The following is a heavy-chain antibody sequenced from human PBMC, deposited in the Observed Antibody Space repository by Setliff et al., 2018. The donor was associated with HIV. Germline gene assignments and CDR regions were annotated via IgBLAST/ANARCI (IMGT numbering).Heavy chain of an antibody. CDR1: GFTLSNFW. J-gene: IGHJ4*02. D-gene: IGHD3-22*01. CDR2: IHSDGTST. CDR3: ARDLSYDYDRSSDTFDY. V-gene: IGHV3-74*03. Sequence: GGSLRLSCAVSGFTLSNFWMHWVRQAPGKGLVWVSRIHSDGTSTTYADSVKGRFTISRDNAKNTLYLQMNSLRPEDTAVYYCARDLSYDYDRSSDTFDYWGQGTLVTVSS.